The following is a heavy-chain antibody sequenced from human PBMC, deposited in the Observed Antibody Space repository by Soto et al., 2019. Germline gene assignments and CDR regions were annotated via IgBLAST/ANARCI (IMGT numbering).Heavy chain of an antibody. D-gene: IGHD2-15*01. CDR2: ISDSGGST. J-gene: IGHJ6*02. CDR3: AKDAIATPHYYYGLDV. V-gene: IGHV3-23*01. CDR1: RFTFSTYA. Sequence: GGSLRLSCAASRFTFSTYAMSWVRQAPGKGMEWASAISDSGGSTSYADSVKGRFTISRDNSKNTLYLQMNSLSAEDTAVYYCAKDAIATPHYYYGLDVWGQGTTVTVSS.